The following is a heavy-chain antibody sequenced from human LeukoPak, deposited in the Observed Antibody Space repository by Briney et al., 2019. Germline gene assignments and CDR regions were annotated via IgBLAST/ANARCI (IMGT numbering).Heavy chain of an antibody. V-gene: IGHV3-49*04. Sequence: GRSLRLSCTGSGFSFGDHAMSWVRQAPGKGLEWVGFIRSKAYGGTTEYAPSVKGRFTISRDDSKSIAYLQMNSLKSEDTGVYYCSSVSLEQKTEYDMDVWGQGTTVTVSS. J-gene: IGHJ6*02. CDR1: GFSFGDHA. CDR3: SSVSLEQKTEYDMDV. CDR2: IRSKAYGGTT. D-gene: IGHD3-16*02.